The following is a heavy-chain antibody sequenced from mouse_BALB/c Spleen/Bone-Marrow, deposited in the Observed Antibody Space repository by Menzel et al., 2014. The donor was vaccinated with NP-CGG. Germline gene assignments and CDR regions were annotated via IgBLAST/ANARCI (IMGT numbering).Heavy chain of an antibody. D-gene: IGHD1-1*01. CDR3: ARAPVYYYGTIFDY. CDR1: GYSITSGYS. V-gene: IGHV3-1*02. Sequence: DVQLVESGPDLVKPSQSLSLTCTVTGYSITSGYSWHWIRQFPGNKLEWMVYIHYSGYTNYNPSLKSRISITRDTSKNQFFLQLNSVPIEDTATYYCARAPVYYYGTIFDYWGHGTTLTVSA. CDR2: IHYSGYT. J-gene: IGHJ2*01.